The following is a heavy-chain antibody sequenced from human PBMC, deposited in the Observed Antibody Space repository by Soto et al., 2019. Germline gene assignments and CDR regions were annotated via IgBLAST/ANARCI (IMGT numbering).Heavy chain of an antibody. CDR2: IYYSGST. CDR1: GGSISSGGYY. CDR3: ARATPDDYGDYGFFDS. D-gene: IGHD4-17*01. V-gene: IGHV4-31*03. Sequence: QVQLQESGPGLVKPSQTLSLTCTVSGGSISSGGYYWSWIRQPPGKGLDWIGYIYYSGSTYYNPSLKSRVTLSVDTSKNQFSLKLSSVTAADTAVYYCARATPDDYGDYGFFDSWGQGTLVTVSS. J-gene: IGHJ4*02.